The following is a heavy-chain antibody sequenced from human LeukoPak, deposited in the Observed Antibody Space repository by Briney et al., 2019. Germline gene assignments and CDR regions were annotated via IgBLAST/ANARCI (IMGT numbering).Heavy chain of an antibody. CDR3: AKGGYRGYDFDY. CDR2: ISGGGGST. V-gene: IGHV3-23*01. CDR1: GFTFSSNV. D-gene: IGHD6-25*01. J-gene: IGHJ4*02. Sequence: GGSLRLSCAASGFTFSSNVMSWVRQAPGKGLEWVSAISGGGGSTYYADSVKGRFTISRDNSKNMLHLQMNSLRGDDTAVYYCAKGGYRGYDFDYWGQGILVTVSS.